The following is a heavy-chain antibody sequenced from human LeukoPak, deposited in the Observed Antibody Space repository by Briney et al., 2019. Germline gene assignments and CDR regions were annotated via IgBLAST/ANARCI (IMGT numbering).Heavy chain of an antibody. CDR1: GFTFSSYW. CDR2: IRQDGSEK. CDR3: ARDGIYGPDYMDV. J-gene: IGHJ6*03. D-gene: IGHD2/OR15-2a*01. Sequence: GGSLRLSCVASGFTFSSYWMSWVRQAPGKGLEWVANIRQDGSEKFYVDSVRGRFTISRDNAKKSLYLQMNSLRAEDTAVYYCARDGIYGPDYMDVWGKGTTVTVSS. V-gene: IGHV3-7*01.